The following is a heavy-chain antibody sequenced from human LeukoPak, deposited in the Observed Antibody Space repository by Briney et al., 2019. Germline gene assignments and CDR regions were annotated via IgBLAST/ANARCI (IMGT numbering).Heavy chain of an antibody. V-gene: IGHV4-61*01. D-gene: IGHD2-15*01. J-gene: IGHJ4*02. CDR3: ARDSVVVLAAFDY. CDR2: IHYSGNT. CDR1: GGSISSSSYY. Sequence: SETLSLTCTVSGGSISSSSYYWSWIRQPPGKGLEWIGYIHYSGNTDYNPSLKSRVTISVDTSKNQFSLKMNSVTAADTAIYYCARDSVVVLAAFDYWGQGTLVTVSS.